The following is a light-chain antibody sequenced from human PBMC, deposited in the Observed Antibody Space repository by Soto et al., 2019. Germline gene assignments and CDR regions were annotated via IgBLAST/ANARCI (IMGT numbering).Light chain of an antibody. Sequence: EIVLTQSPATLSLSPGERATLSCRANQSVRHYVAWYRQKPAKPPRLPIYDASNRATGIPGRFSGSGSRTDFTLTISNLEPEDVAVYYCQQRNMWPSTFGQGTRLEIK. CDR2: DAS. CDR1: QSVRHY. J-gene: IGKJ5*01. V-gene: IGKV3-11*01. CDR3: QQRNMWPST.